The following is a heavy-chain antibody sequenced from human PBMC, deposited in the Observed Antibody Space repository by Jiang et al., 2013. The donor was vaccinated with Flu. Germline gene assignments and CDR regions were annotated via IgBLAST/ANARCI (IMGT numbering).Heavy chain of an antibody. D-gene: IGHD3-9*01. CDR2: IYYSGST. V-gene: IGHV4-59*13. J-gene: IGHJ6*02. Sequence: GPGLVKPSETLSLTCTVSGGSISSYYWSWIRQPPGKGLEWIGYIYYSGSTNYNPSLKSRVTISVDTSKNQFSLKLSSVTAADTAVYYCARGPNYDILTGYTPHYYGMDVWGQGTTVTVSS. CDR1: GGSISSYY. CDR3: ARGPNYDILTGYTPHYYGMDV.